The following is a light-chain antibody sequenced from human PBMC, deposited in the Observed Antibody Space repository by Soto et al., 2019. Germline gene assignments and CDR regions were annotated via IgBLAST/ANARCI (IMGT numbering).Light chain of an antibody. Sequence: EIVMTQSPATLSLSPGDRATLSCRASQSVSSNLAWYQQKPGQAPRLLMSAASTRASDVPARFSGSGSGTEFTLTISSLQPEDFALYYCQQYDTWPTFGQGNKVEIK. V-gene: IGKV3-15*01. CDR1: QSVSSN. CDR3: QQYDTWPT. CDR2: AAS. J-gene: IGKJ1*01.